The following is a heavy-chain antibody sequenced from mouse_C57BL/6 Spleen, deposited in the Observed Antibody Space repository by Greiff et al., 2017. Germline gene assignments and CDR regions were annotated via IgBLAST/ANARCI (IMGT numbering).Heavy chain of an antibody. CDR3: ASDSKGAYFDV. V-gene: IGHV3-6*01. D-gene: IGHD2-5*01. CDR1: GYSITSGYY. CDR2: ISYDGSN. J-gene: IGHJ1*03. Sequence: DVKLQESGPGLVKPSQSLSLTCSVTGYSITSGYYWNWIRQFPGNKLEWMGYISYDGSNNYNPSLKNRISITRDTSKNQFFLKLNSVTTEDTATYYCASDSKGAYFDVWGTGTTVTVSS.